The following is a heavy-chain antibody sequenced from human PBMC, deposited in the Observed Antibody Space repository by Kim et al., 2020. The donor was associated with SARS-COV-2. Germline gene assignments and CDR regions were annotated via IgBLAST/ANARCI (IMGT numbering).Heavy chain of an antibody. CDR1: GFTFSSYA. V-gene: IGHV3-30*04. Sequence: GGSLRLSCAASGFTFSSYAMHWVRQAPGKGLEWVAVISYDGSNKYYADSVKGRFTISRDNSKNTLYLQMNSLRAEDTAVYYCARDQPWWGRYDSSGIPGDYYYGMDVWGQGTTVTVSS. D-gene: IGHD3-22*01. CDR3: ARDQPWWGRYDSSGIPGDYYYGMDV. CDR2: ISYDGSNK. J-gene: IGHJ6*02.